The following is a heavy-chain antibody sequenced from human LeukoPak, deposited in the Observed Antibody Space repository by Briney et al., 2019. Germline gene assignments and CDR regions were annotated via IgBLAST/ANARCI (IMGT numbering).Heavy chain of an antibody. CDR1: GFTFSSYA. V-gene: IGHV3-23*01. J-gene: IGHJ4*02. D-gene: IGHD6-6*01. Sequence: TGGSLRLSCAASGFTFSSYAMTWVRQAPGKGLEWVSAMTSGGGTYYADSVKGRFTISRDNSKNTVYLQMNSLRAEDTAVYYCAKDLTRSSGGFDYWGQGTLVTVSS. CDR3: AKDLTRSSGGFDY. CDR2: MTSGGGT.